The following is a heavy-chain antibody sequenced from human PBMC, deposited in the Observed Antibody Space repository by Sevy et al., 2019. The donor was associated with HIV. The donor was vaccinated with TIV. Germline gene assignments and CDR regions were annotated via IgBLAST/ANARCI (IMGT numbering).Heavy chain of an antibody. CDR3: ARVYYDSSGYYYVGD. CDR1: GFTFSDYY. V-gene: IGHV3-11*01. CDR2: ISVSGSTI. J-gene: IGHJ4*02. D-gene: IGHD3-22*01. Sequence: GGSLRLSCAASGFTFSDYYMSWIRQAPGKGLEGVSYISVSGSTIYYADSVKARFTISRDNAKNSLYLQMNSLRAEDTAVYYCARVYYDSSGYYYVGDWGQGTLVTVSS.